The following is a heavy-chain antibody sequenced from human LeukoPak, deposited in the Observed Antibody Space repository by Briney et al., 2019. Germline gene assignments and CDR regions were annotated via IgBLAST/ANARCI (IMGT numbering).Heavy chain of an antibody. V-gene: IGHV1-69*05. D-gene: IGHD3-22*01. Sequence: SAKVSCKASGGTFSSYAISWVRQAPGQGLEWMGRIIPIFGTANYAQKFQGRVTITTDESTSTAYMEPSSLRSEDTAVYYCATSGMIVGTRRDYCGQGTLVTVSS. J-gene: IGHJ4*02. CDR2: IIPIFGTA. CDR1: GGTFSSYA. CDR3: ATSGMIVGTRRDY.